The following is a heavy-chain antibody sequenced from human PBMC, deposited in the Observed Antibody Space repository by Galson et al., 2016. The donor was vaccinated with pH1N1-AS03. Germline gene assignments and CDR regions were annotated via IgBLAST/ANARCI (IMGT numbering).Heavy chain of an antibody. V-gene: IGHV1-8*01. Sequence: SVKVSCKASGYTFTTYDINWVRQAAGHGLEWMGWMTPNNGNTGHAQRFQGRVTMTRNTSISTAYLELSGLQSEDTAVYYCARSFLGETDDWGQGTLVIVSS. J-gene: IGHJ4*02. CDR2: MTPNNGNT. CDR3: ARSFLGETDD. D-gene: IGHD3-16*01. CDR1: GYTFTTYD.